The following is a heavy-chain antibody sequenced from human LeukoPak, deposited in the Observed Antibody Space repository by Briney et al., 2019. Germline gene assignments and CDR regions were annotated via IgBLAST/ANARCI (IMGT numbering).Heavy chain of an antibody. CDR2: IYHSGST. Sequence: SQTLSLTCTVSGGSISSGGYYWSWIRQPPGKGLEWIGYIYHSGSTNYNPSLKSRVTISVDRSKNQFSLKLSSVTAADTAVYYCARVRQQLGRFDYWGQGTLVTVSS. CDR3: ARVRQQLGRFDY. V-gene: IGHV4-30-2*01. D-gene: IGHD6-13*01. J-gene: IGHJ4*02. CDR1: GGSISSGGYY.